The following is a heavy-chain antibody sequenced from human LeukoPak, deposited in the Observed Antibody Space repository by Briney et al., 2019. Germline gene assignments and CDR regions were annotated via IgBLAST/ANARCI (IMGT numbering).Heavy chain of an antibody. Sequence: GGSLRLSCAASGFTGSSYAMGWVGQAPGKGLEWVSAISGSGGSTYYADSVKGRFTISRDNSKNTLYLQMTSLRAEDTAIYYCAKDRQQSLDPDNFDYWGQGTLVTVSS. CDR1: GFTGSSYA. J-gene: IGHJ4*02. CDR2: ISGSGGST. V-gene: IGHV3-23*01. CDR3: AKDRQQSLDPDNFDY. D-gene: IGHD3/OR15-3a*01.